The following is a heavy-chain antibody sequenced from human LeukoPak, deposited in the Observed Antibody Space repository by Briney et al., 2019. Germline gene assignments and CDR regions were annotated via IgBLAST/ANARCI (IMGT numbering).Heavy chain of an antibody. CDR2: INPNSGGT. J-gene: IGHJ4*02. CDR3: ARDRKGFGYYDSSGYFVFDY. Sequence: ASVKVSCKASGYTFTGYYMHWVRQAPGQGLEWMGWINPNSGGTNYAQKFQGRVTMTRDTSISTAYMELSRLRSDDTAVYYCARDRKGFGYYDSSGYFVFDYWGQGTLVTVSS. CDR1: GYTFTGYY. V-gene: IGHV1-2*02. D-gene: IGHD3-22*01.